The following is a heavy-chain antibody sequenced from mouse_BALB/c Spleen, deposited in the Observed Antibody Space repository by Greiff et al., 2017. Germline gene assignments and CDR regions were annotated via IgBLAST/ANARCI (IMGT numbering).Heavy chain of an antibody. Sequence: ESGPGLVKPSQSLSLTCSVTGYSITSGYYWNWIRQFPGNKLEWMGYISYDGSNNYNPSLKNRISITRDTSKNQFFLKLNSVTTEDTATYYCAILFYGNYGAMDYWGQGTSVTVSS. CDR1: GYSITSGYY. V-gene: IGHV3-6*02. J-gene: IGHJ4*01. CDR3: AILFYGNYGAMDY. CDR2: ISYDGSN. D-gene: IGHD2-1*01.